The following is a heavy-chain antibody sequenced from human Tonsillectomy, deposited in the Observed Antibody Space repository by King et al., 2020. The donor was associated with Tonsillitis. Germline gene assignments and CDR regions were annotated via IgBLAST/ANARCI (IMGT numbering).Heavy chain of an antibody. V-gene: IGHV3-48*03. J-gene: IGHJ4*02. D-gene: IGHD5-12*01. Sequence: VQLVQSGGGLVQPGGSLRLSCAASGFTFSSYEMNWVRQAPGKGLEWVSYIGSSGRAIYYAESVKGRFTISRANAKNSLYLQMNSLRAEDTAVYYCARDSGYTIVDYWGQGTLVTVSS. CDR1: GFTFSSYE. CDR2: IGSSGRAI. CDR3: ARDSGYTIVDY.